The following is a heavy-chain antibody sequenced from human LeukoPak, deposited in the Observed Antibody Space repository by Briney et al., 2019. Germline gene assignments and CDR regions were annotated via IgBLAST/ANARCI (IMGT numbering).Heavy chain of an antibody. Sequence: GASVKVSCKASGYSFTNYAMNWVRQAPGQGLEWMGWIHPSTGNPTYAQGFTGRFVFSLDTSVSTAYLQISSLKAEDTAVYYCAKNQLWFGGKMDVWGKGTTVTVSS. J-gene: IGHJ6*04. D-gene: IGHD3-10*01. V-gene: IGHV7-4-1*02. CDR1: GYSFTNYA. CDR2: IHPSTGNP. CDR3: AKNQLWFGGKMDV.